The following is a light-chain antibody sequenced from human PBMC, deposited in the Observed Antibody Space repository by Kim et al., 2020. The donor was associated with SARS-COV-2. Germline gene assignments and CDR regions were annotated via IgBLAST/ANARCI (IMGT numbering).Light chain of an antibody. V-gene: IGKV1-27*01. CDR2: AAS. Sequence: GDRVTITCRASQDISNYLAWFQHKPGKAPKILIYAASALHSDVPSRFSGSGSGTDFTLTISNLQPEDVATFYCQTYNSAPWTFGQGTKV. CDR3: QTYNSAPWT. CDR1: QDISNY. J-gene: IGKJ1*01.